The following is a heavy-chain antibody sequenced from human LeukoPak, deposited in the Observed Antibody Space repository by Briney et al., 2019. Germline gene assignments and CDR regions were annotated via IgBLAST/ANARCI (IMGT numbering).Heavy chain of an antibody. Sequence: PGRSLRLSCAASGFTFSSYAMPWVRQAPGKGLEWVAVISYDGSNKYYADSVKGRFTISRDNSKNTLYLQMNSLRAEDTAVYYCAELGITMIGGVWGKGTTVTISS. CDR1: GFTFSSYA. V-gene: IGHV3-30*04. D-gene: IGHD3-10*02. J-gene: IGHJ6*04. CDR2: ISYDGSNK. CDR3: AELGITMIGGV.